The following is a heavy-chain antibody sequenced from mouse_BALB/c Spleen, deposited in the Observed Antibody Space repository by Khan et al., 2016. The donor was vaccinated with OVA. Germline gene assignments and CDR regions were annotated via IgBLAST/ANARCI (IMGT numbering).Heavy chain of an antibody. CDR2: INPSNGDT. CDR3: ARSGYGNPFAY. J-gene: IGHJ3*01. Sequence: VQLQQSGAELVKPGASVKISCKASGYTFTSFYMYWVKQRPGQGLEWIGGINPSNGDTHFYEKFKSKATLTVDKSSTTAYMQFSSLTSEDSAVYYCARSGYGNPFAYWGQGTLVTVSA. D-gene: IGHD2-1*01. CDR1: GYTFTSFY. V-gene: IGHV1S81*02.